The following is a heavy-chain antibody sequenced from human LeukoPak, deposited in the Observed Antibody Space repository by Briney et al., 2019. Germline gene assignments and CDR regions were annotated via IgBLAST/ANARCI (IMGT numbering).Heavy chain of an antibody. CDR3: ARSKRSHSSSWYWDVEAFDI. CDR2: ISYDGSNK. CDR1: GFTFSSYA. D-gene: IGHD6-13*01. J-gene: IGHJ3*02. Sequence: GGSLRLSCAASGFTFSSYAMHWVRQAPGKGLEWVAVISYDGSNKYYADSVKGRFTISRDNSKNTLYLQMNSLRAEDTAVYYCARSKRSHSSSWYWDVEAFDIWGQGTMVTVSS. V-gene: IGHV3-30-3*01.